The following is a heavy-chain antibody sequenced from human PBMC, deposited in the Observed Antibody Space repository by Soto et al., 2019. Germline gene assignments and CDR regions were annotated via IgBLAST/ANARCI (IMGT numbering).Heavy chain of an antibody. J-gene: IGHJ6*02. CDR1: GGTFSSYA. CDR2: SIPIFGTA. V-gene: IGHV1-69*01. D-gene: IGHD1-26*01. CDR3: ANPLGALSGSNNYYYGMDV. Sequence: QVQLVQSGAEVKKPGSSVKVSCKASGGTFSSYAISWVRQAPGQGLEWMGGSIPIFGTANYAQKFQGRVTITAAESTSTAYMELSSLRSEDTAVYYCANPLGALSGSNNYYYGMDVWGQGTTVTVSS.